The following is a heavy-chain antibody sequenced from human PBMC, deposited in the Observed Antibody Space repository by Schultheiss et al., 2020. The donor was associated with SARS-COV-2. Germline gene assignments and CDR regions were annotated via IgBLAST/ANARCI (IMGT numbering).Heavy chain of an antibody. CDR1: GGTFSSYA. CDR3: ARGRVVQEYYYYYGMDV. Sequence: SVKVSCKASGGTFSSYAISWVRQAPGQGLEWMGGIIPSFGTANYALKFQGRVTITADESTSTAYMELSSLRSEDTAVYYCARGRVVQEYYYYYGMDVWGQGTTVTVSS. J-gene: IGHJ6*02. D-gene: IGHD3-3*01. V-gene: IGHV1-69*13. CDR2: IIPSFGTA.